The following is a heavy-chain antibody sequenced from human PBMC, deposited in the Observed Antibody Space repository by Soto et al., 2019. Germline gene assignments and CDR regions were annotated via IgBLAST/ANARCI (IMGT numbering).Heavy chain of an antibody. J-gene: IGHJ5*02. CDR1: GGSISSYY. CDR2: IYYSGST. V-gene: IGHV4-30-4*01. Sequence: SETLSLTCTVSGGSISSYYWSWIRQPPGKGLEWIGYIYYSGSTYYNPSLKSRVTISVDTSKNQFSLKLSSVTAADTAVYYCARGRPDGSRLDPGGQGTLVTVS. D-gene: IGHD6-13*01. CDR3: ARGRPDGSRLDP.